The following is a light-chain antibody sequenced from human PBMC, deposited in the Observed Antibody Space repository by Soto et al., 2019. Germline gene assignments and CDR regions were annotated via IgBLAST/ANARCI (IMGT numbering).Light chain of an antibody. CDR2: GAS. V-gene: IGKV3-20*01. J-gene: IGKJ1*01. CDR3: QQHGSSPPT. Sequence: EIVLTQSPGTLSLSPGERATLSCRASQSVSSSYLARYQQKPGQAPRMLIYGASSRATGIPDRFSGSGSGTDFTLTISRLEPEDFAVYYCQQHGSSPPTFGQGTKVEIK. CDR1: QSVSSSY.